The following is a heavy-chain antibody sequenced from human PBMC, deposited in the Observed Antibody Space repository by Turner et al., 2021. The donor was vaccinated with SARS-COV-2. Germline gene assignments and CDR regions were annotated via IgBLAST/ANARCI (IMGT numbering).Heavy chain of an antibody. V-gene: IGHV4-4*07. J-gene: IGHJ4*02. Sequence: QVQLQESGPGLVKPSETLSLTCTVSGGSISSSYWIWIRQPAGQGLEWIGRIYTRDLPTYNPSLKSRVTMSVDTSKNQFSLRLTSVTAADTAVYYCARDRKYITGRSVLYYFDHWGPGTLVTVSS. D-gene: IGHD6-19*01. CDR3: ARDRKYITGRSVLYYFDH. CDR2: IYTRDLP. CDR1: GGSISSSY.